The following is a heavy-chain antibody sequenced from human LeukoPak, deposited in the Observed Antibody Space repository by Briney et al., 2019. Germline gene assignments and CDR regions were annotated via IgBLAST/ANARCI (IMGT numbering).Heavy chain of an antibody. Sequence: GGSLRPSCAASGFTFSSYSMNWVRQAPGKGLEWVSSISSSSSYIYYADSVKGRFTISRDNAKNSLYLQMNSLRAEDTAVYYCARDSGYDYAAFNYWGQGTLVTVSS. V-gene: IGHV3-21*01. J-gene: IGHJ4*02. CDR1: GFTFSSYS. D-gene: IGHD5-12*01. CDR2: ISSSSSYI. CDR3: ARDSGYDYAAFNY.